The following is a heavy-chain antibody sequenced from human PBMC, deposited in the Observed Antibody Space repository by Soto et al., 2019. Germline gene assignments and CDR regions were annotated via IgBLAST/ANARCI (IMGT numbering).Heavy chain of an antibody. V-gene: IGHV4-34*01. CDR2: INHSGST. J-gene: IGHJ4*02. CDR1: GGSFSGYY. D-gene: IGHD3-9*01. CDR3: ARGPPPYYDILTGLRQPFKNYFEY. Sequence: LSLTCAVYGGSFSGYYWSWIRQPPWKGLEWIGEINHSGSTNYNPSLKSRVTISVDTSKNQFSLKLSSVTAADTAVYYCARGPPPYYDILTGLRQPFKNYFEYWGKGTLVTVSS.